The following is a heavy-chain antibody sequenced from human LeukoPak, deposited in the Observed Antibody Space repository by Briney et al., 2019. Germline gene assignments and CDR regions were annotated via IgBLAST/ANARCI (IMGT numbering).Heavy chain of an antibody. CDR1: GFTFSSYG. J-gene: IGHJ4*02. CDR3: ANLNSGYDFVYPPYDY. Sequence: GGSLRLSCAASGFTFSSYGMHWVRQAPGKGLGWVAVISYDGSNKYYADSVKGRFTISRDNSKNTLYLQMNSLRAEDTAVYYCANLNSGYDFVYPPYDYWGQGTLVTVSS. V-gene: IGHV3-30*18. CDR2: ISYDGSNK. D-gene: IGHD5-12*01.